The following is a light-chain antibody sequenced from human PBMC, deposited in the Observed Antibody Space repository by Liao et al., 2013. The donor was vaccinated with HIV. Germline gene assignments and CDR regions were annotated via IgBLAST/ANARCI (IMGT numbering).Light chain of an antibody. J-gene: IGLJ3*02. V-gene: IGLV3-1*01. Sequence: SYDLTQPPSVSVSPGQTATITCSGDKLGDKYACWYHQRPGRSPLLVIYQDAMRPSGIPERFSGSNSGNTAILTISGTQPMDEADYYCQAWDDNTAVFGGGTKLTVL. CDR1: KLGDKY. CDR3: QAWDDNTAV. CDR2: QDA.